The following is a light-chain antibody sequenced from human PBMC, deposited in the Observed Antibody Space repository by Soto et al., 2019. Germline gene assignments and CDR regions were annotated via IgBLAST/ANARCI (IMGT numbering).Light chain of an antibody. Sequence: EIVLTQSPGTLSLSPGERATLSCRASQSVSSSYLAWYQQKPGQAPRLLIYGASSRATGIPDRFSGSGSGTDFTLTIIRLEHEDFAVYYCQQYGSSTLTFGPGTKLDIK. J-gene: IGKJ3*01. CDR1: QSVSSSY. V-gene: IGKV3-20*01. CDR3: QQYGSSTLT. CDR2: GAS.